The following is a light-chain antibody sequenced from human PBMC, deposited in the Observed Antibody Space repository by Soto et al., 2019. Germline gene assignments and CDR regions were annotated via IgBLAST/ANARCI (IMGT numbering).Light chain of an antibody. CDR1: QSLLYSSNNRNY. CDR2: WAS. J-gene: IGKJ1*01. CDR3: QKYYTTPQWT. Sequence: DIVMTQSPNSLAVSLGERATINCRSSQSLLYSSNNRNYLAWYQQKPGQPPKLLIYWASTRESGVPARFSGSGSGTDFSLTISSLQAEDVAVYYCQKYYTTPQWTFGQGTKVEIK. V-gene: IGKV4-1*01.